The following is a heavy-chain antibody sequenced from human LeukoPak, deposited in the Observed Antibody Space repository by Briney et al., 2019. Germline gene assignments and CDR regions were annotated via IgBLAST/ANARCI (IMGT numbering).Heavy chain of an antibody. J-gene: IGHJ3*02. D-gene: IGHD2-2*01. V-gene: IGHV4-61*02. CDR3: ARGISGTSPDDAFDI. CDR1: GGSISSGSYY. Sequence: SETLSLTCTVSGGSISSGSYYWSWIRQPAGKGLEWIGRIYTSGSTNYNPSLKSRVTISVDTSKNQFSLKLSSVTAADTAVYYCARGISGTSPDDAFDIWGQGTMVTVSS. CDR2: IYTSGST.